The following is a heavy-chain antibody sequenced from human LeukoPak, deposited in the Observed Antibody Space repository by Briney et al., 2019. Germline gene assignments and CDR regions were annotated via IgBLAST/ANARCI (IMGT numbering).Heavy chain of an antibody. CDR1: GGSFSGYY. Sequence: SETLSLTCAVYGGSFSGYYWSWIRQPPGKGLEWIGEINHSGSTNYNPSLKSRVTISVDTSKNQFSLKLSSVTAADTAVYYCAGLVRYDSSRTAWGQGTLVTVSS. CDR2: INHSGST. J-gene: IGHJ5*02. V-gene: IGHV4-34*01. CDR3: AGLVRYDSSRTA. D-gene: IGHD3-22*01.